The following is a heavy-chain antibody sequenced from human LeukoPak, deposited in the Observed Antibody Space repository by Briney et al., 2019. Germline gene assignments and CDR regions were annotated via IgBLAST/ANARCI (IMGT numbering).Heavy chain of an antibody. CDR2: IIPIFGTA. CDR1: GGTFNSYA. J-gene: IGHJ4*02. D-gene: IGHD6-19*01. V-gene: IGHV1-69*05. CDR3: ARRSSSGWYMIDY. Sequence: SVKVSCKASGGTFNSYAISWVRQAPGQGLEWMGGIIPIFGTANHAQKFQGRVTITTDESTSTAYMELSSLRSEDTAVYYCARRSSSGWYMIDYWGQGTLVTVSS.